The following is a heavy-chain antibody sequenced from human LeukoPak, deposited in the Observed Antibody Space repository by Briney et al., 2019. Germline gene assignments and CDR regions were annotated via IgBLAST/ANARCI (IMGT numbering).Heavy chain of an antibody. V-gene: IGHV3-11*01. CDR1: GFTFSNYY. J-gene: IGHJ5*02. D-gene: IGHD3-16*01. CDR3: ASKGGCALSYLGT. CDR2: ISSSGINI. Sequence: GGSLRLSCAASGFTFSNYYMSWIRQAPGKGLEWVSYISSSGINIYYADSVKGRFTISRDNAKNSLYLQMNSLRAEDTAVYYCASKGGCALSYLGTWGQGTLVTVSS.